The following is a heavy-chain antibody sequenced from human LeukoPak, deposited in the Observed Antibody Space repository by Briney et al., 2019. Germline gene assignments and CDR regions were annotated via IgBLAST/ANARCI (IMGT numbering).Heavy chain of an antibody. CDR1: GFTFSSYA. CDR2: IGAGGGST. J-gene: IGHJ4*02. D-gene: IGHD2-15*01. Sequence: PGGSLRLSCAASGFTFSSYAMSWVRQAPGKGREWVSTIGAGGGSTYYADSVKGRCTISSDKSTNTVYLIMNSLRAEDTAVYYCAKAYCSGGSCYVRGFDYWGQGTLVTVSS. CDR3: AKAYCSGGSCYVRGFDY. V-gene: IGHV3-23*01.